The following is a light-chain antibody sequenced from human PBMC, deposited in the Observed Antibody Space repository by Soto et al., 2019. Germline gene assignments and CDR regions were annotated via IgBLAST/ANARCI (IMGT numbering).Light chain of an antibody. V-gene: IGKV3-20*01. J-gene: IGKJ5*01. Sequence: ESVLTQSPGTLSLSRGERATLSCRASERIYIPYLGWYQQKARQAPMLLIYGTSSTATGIPDICSGRCAGTYFTLTISMVAEDDVAVYCWQQDSKSTCTFGQGTRLEIK. CDR2: GTS. CDR1: ERIYIPY. CDR3: QQDSKSTCT.